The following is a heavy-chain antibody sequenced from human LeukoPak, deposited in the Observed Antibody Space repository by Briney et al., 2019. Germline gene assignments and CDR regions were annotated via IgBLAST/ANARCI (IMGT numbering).Heavy chain of an antibody. D-gene: IGHD3-3*01. J-gene: IGHJ4*02. CDR2: INPNSGGT. CDR1: VYTFTGYY. V-gene: IGHV1-2*02. Sequence: ASVKVSCKASVYTFTGYYMHWVRQAPGQGLEWMGLINPNSGGTNYAQKFQGRVTMTRDTSISTAYMELSRLRSDDTAVYYCARAVARFRFDYWGQGTLVTVSS. CDR3: ARAVARFRFDY.